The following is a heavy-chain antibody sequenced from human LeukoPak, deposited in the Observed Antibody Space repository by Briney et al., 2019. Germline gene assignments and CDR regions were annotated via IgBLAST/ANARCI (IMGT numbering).Heavy chain of an antibody. CDR2: ISAYNGNT. D-gene: IGHD4-11*01. CDR1: GYTFTGYY. V-gene: IGHV1-18*04. J-gene: IGHJ4*02. CDR3: ARYSSGATGY. Sequence: ASVKVSCKASGYTFTGYYMHWVRQAPGQGLEWMGWISAYNGNTNYAQKLQGRVTMTTDTSTSTAYMELRSLRSDDTAVYYCARYSSGATGYWGQGTLVTVSS.